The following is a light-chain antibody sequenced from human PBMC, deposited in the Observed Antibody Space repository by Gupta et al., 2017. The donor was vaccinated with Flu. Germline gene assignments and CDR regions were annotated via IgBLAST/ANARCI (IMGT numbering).Light chain of an antibody. CDR1: QSINSW. V-gene: IGKV1-5*03. CDR3: QQYNSFPWT. J-gene: IGKJ1*01. Sequence: DMQMTQSPSTLSASVGDRVTVTCRASQSINSWLAWYQQKPGKAPKLLIYKTSNLESGVPSRFSGGASGTEFTLTITSLQPDDFATYYCQQYNSFPWTFGQGTKVEIK. CDR2: KTS.